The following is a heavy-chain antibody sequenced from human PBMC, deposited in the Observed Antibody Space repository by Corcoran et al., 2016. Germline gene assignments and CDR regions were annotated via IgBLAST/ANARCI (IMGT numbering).Heavy chain of an antibody. J-gene: IGHJ6*02. D-gene: IGHD1-26*01. CDR1: GFPVSSFW. CDR2: IKQGGSQK. CDR3: AREARERGGMDV. V-gene: IGHV3-7*01. Sequence: EVQLVESGGGLVQPGESLRLSCTASGFPVSSFWMSWVRQAPGKGLEWVANIKQGGSQKYYVESVKGRFTISRDDAKNSLYLQMNSLRAEDTAVYYCAREARERGGMDVWGQGTTVTVSS.